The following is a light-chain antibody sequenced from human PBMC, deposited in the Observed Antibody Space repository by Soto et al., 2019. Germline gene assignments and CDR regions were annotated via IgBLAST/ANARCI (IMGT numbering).Light chain of an antibody. Sequence: EIVLTQSPGTLSLSPGERATLSCRASQSVSSSYLAWYQQKPGQAPRLLIYDASNRATGIPARFSGSGSGTDFTLTISSLEPEDFAVYYCQQRSNWLFGGGTKVEI. J-gene: IGKJ4*01. CDR1: QSVSSSY. CDR2: DAS. CDR3: QQRSNWL. V-gene: IGKV3D-20*02.